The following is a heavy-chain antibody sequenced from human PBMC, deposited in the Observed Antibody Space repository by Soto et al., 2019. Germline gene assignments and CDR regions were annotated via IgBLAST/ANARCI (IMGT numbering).Heavy chain of an antibody. CDR1: GGSISSGGYY. V-gene: IGHV4-31*03. Sequence: SETLSLTCTVSGGSISSGGYYWSWIRQHPGKGLEWIGYIYYSGSTYYNPSLKSRVTISVDTSKNQLSLKLSSVTAADTAVYYCARVVTMVRGVITPNYYGMDVWGQGTTVPVSS. CDR3: ARVVTMVRGVITPNYYGMDV. J-gene: IGHJ6*02. CDR2: IYYSGST. D-gene: IGHD3-10*01.